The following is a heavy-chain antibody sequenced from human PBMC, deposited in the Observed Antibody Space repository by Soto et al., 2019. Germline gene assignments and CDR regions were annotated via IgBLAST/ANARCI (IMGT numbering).Heavy chain of an antibody. CDR2: ISAYNGNT. CDR3: ARDLGGSYYAPVDY. V-gene: IGHV1-18*01. CDR1: GYTFTSYG. D-gene: IGHD1-26*01. Sequence: QVQLVQSGAEVKKPGASVKVSCKASGYTFTSYGISWVRQAPGQGLEWMGWISAYNGNTKYAQKFQGRVTMTTDTPTSTAYMELRRLKSDDTAVYYCARDLGGSYYAPVDYWGQGTLVTVSS. J-gene: IGHJ4*02.